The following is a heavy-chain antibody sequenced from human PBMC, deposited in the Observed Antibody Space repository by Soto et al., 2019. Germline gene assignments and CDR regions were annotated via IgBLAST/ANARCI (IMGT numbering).Heavy chain of an antibody. CDR1: GFTFSSYA. V-gene: IGHV3-30-3*01. J-gene: IGHJ6*02. D-gene: IGHD3-3*01. CDR3: ARDYYDFWSGYYDYYYYGMDV. Sequence: PGGSLRLSCAASGFTFSSYAMHWVRQAPGKGLEWVAVISYDGSNKYYADSVKGRFTISRDNSKNTLYLQMNSLRAEDTAAYYCARDYYDFWSGYYDYYYYGMDVWGQGTTVTVSS. CDR2: ISYDGSNK.